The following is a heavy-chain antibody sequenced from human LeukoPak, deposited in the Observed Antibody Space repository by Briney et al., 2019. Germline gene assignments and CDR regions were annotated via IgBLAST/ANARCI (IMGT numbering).Heavy chain of an antibody. CDR2: IKQDGSEK. D-gene: IGHD2-2*01. V-gene: IGHV3-7*01. CDR3: ARARYCSSTSCYLDY. Sequence: GGSLRLSCAASGFTFSSYWMSWVRQAPGKGLEWVANIKQDGSEKYYVDSVKGRFTISRDNSKNTLYLQMNSLRAEDTAVYYCARARYCSSTSCYLDYWGQGTLVTVSS. CDR1: GFTFSSYW. J-gene: IGHJ4*02.